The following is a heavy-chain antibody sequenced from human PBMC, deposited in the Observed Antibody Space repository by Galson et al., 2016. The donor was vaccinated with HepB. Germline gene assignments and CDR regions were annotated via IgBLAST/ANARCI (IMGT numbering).Heavy chain of an antibody. CDR2: TYYRTEWRY. J-gene: IGHJ4*02. CDR3: VKSVQLGRGFVT. Sequence: CAISGDSVSNNIDGWNWIRQSPSRGLEWLGRTYYRTEWRYDYATSLLSRISINPDKSKNQFSLHLNFVTPEDTGVYYCVKSVQLGRGFVTWGQGTLVTVSS. CDR1: GDSVSNNIDG. V-gene: IGHV6-1*01. D-gene: IGHD2-2*01.